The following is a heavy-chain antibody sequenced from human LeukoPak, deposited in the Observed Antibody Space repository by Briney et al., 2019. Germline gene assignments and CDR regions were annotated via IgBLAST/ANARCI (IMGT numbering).Heavy chain of an antibody. CDR3: ARGIAVAGTSIQFDY. CDR2: ISTYNRNT. D-gene: IGHD6-19*01. V-gene: IGHV1-18*01. CDR1: GYTFTSYG. J-gene: IGHJ4*02. Sequence: ASVKVSCTASGYTFTSYGISWVRQTPGQGLEWMGWISTYNRNTNYAQNLQGRVTMTTDSSTSTAYMELRSLRSDDTAVYYCARGIAVAGTSIQFDYWGQGTLVTVSS.